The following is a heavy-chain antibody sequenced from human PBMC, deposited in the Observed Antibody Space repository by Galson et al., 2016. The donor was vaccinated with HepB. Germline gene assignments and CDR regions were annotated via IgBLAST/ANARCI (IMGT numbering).Heavy chain of an antibody. V-gene: IGHV3-30*03. CDR1: AFNFNNYD. D-gene: IGHD2-21*02. CDR2: ISSDGTHQ. Sequence: SLRLSCAASAFNFNNYDIHWVRQAPGKGLEWVTIISSDGTHQDYVDSVKGRFTISRDDSTNTVSLQMNSLRLEDTAMYYCATGGPVVTATQVSGGGVTVHNAFDSWGQGTMVTVSA. J-gene: IGHJ3*02. CDR3: ATGGPVVTATQVSGGGVTVHNAFDS.